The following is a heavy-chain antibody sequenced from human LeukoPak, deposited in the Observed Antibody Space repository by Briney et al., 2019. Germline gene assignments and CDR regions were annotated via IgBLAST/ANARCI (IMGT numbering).Heavy chain of an antibody. CDR3: AKGDSCRDAFDI. CDR2: ISGSGGST. J-gene: IGHJ3*02. V-gene: IGHV3-23*01. D-gene: IGHD2-2*01. CDR1: GFTVSSNY. Sequence: GGSLRLSCAASGFTVSSNYMSWVRQAPGKGLEWVSAISGSGGSTYYADSVKGRFTISRDNSKNTLYLQMSSLRAEDTAVYYCAKGDSCRDAFDIWGQGTMVTVSS.